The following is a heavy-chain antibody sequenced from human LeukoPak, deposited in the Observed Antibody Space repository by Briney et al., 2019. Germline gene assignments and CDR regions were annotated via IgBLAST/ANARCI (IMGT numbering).Heavy chain of an antibody. CDR1: GFTFSDYE. CDR2: IYSGGST. Sequence: GGSLRLSCAASGFTFSDYEMSWVRQAPGKGLEWVSVIYSGGSTYYADSVKGRFTISRDNSKNTLYPQMNSLRAEDTAVYYCAKYFLRGYCSSTSCSIRYAPNDYWGQGTLVTVSS. CDR3: AKYFLRGYCSSTSCSIRYAPNDY. V-gene: IGHV3-53*01. J-gene: IGHJ4*02. D-gene: IGHD2-2*01.